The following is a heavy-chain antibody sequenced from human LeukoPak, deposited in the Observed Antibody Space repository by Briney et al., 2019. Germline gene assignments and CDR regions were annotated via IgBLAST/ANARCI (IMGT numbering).Heavy chain of an antibody. D-gene: IGHD6-13*01. CDR1: GFTFSNYW. CDR3: ARLGGGHSSSWYDAFDI. J-gene: IGHJ3*02. CDR2: IKQDGSEK. V-gene: IGHV3-7*01. Sequence: RSGGSLRLSCAASGFTFSNYWMSWVRQAPGKGLEWVANIKQDGSEKYYVNSVKGRFTISRDNAKNSLYLQMNSLRAEDTAVYYCARLGGGHSSSWYDAFDIWGQGTMVTVSS.